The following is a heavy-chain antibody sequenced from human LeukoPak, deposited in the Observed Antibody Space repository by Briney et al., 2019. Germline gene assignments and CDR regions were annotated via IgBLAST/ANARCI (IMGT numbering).Heavy chain of an antibody. V-gene: IGHV3-11*04. CDR1: GFTFSDYY. Sequence: GGSLRLSCAASGFTFSDYYMSWIRQAPGKGLEWVSYISTGGSTIYYADSVKGRFTISRDNAKNSLYLQMNSLRAEDTAVYYCAKDYRYYGSGSHMDVWGKGTTVTISS. J-gene: IGHJ6*03. CDR3: AKDYRYYGSGSHMDV. CDR2: ISTGGSTI. D-gene: IGHD3-10*01.